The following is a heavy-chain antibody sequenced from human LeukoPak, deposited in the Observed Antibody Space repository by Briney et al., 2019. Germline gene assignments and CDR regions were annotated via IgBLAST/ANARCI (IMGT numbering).Heavy chain of an antibody. CDR3: AREGSGSYSGMDV. CDR1: GGTFSSYA. J-gene: IGHJ6*02. Sequence: SVKVSCKASGGTFSSYAISWVRQAPGQGLEWMGGIIPIFGTANYAQKFQGRVTITADESTSAAYMELSSLRSEDTAVYYCAREGSGSYSGMDVWGQGTTVTVSS. CDR2: IIPIFGTA. D-gene: IGHD3-10*01. V-gene: IGHV1-69*13.